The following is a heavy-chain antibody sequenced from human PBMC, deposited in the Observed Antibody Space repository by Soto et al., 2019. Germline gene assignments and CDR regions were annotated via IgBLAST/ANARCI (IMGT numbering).Heavy chain of an antibody. CDR1: GYTFTSYA. CDR3: ARVIGGWYYFDY. D-gene: IGHD6-19*01. CDR2: INAGNGNT. J-gene: IGHJ4*02. V-gene: IGHV1-3*01. Sequence: QVQPVQSGAEVKKPGASVKVSCKASGYTFTSYAMHWVRQAPGQRLEWMGWINAGNGNTKYSQKFQGRVTITRDTSASTAYMELSSLRSEDTAVYYCARVIGGWYYFDYWGQGTLVTVSS.